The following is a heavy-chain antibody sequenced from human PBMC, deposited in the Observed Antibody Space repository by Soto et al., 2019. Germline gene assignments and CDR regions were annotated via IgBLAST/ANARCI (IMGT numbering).Heavy chain of an antibody. CDR1: GFSVSNNY. J-gene: IGHJ4*02. Sequence: EVPLVESGGGLVQPGGSLRLSCVVSGFSVSNNYMSWVRQAPGKGLDWVSVIFANGTTYYVDSVKGRFTISRHNSKNTLYLQMDSLRTEDTAVYYCARGVGPFRNSVTNPFDYWGQGTLVTVSS. V-gene: IGHV3-53*04. CDR3: ARGVGPFRNSVTNPFDY. CDR2: IFANGTT. D-gene: IGHD4-17*01.